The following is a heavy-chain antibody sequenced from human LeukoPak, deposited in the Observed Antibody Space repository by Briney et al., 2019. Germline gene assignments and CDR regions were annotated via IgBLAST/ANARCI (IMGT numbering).Heavy chain of an antibody. J-gene: IGHJ4*02. V-gene: IGHV3-7*01. Sequence: GGSLRLSCAASGFRFSDSWMTWVRQAPGKGLEWVANIRKDGNEIHYADSVEGRSTISRDNAKTSLYLQMNSLTAEDTGVYYCARDADDWNDFDYWGQGTLVTVSS. CDR2: IRKDGNEI. CDR1: GFRFSDSW. D-gene: IGHD1-1*01. CDR3: ARDADDWNDFDY.